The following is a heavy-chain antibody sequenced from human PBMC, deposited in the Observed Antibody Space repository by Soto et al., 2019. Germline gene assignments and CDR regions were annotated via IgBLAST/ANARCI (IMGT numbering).Heavy chain of an antibody. D-gene: IGHD5-18*01. CDR1: GYTLTGYY. CDR2: INPSSGGA. V-gene: IGHV1-2*04. Sequence: ASVKVACKASGYTLTGYYLHWVRQAPGQGLEWMGWINPSSGGANIAQKFQGWVTMTRDTSIDTAYMELTRLRSDDTAVYYCARDAAMGDYYHYGMDVWGQGTAAPVSS. CDR3: ARDAAMGDYYHYGMDV. J-gene: IGHJ6*02.